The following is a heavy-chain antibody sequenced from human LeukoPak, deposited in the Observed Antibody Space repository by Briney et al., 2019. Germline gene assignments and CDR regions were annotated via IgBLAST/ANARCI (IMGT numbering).Heavy chain of an antibody. CDR3: AIDWGTTGTTGWLFDY. J-gene: IGHJ4*02. CDR2: IWYDGSDK. D-gene: IGHD1-1*01. CDR1: GFHFSSLG. V-gene: IGHV3-33*01. Sequence: PGESLRLTCGPSGFHFSSLGMHLLLKAPGKGLEWLAIIWYDGSDKYYSDSVKGRFTISRDNSKNTLYLQMNSLRAEDTAVYYCAIDWGTTGTTGWLFDYWGQGTLVTVSS.